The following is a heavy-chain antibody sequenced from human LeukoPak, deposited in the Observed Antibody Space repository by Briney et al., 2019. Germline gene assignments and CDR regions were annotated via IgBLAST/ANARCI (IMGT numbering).Heavy chain of an antibody. D-gene: IGHD6-13*01. CDR1: GFTFSSYS. Sequence: GGSLRLSCAASGFTFSSYSMNWVRQAPGKGLEWASSISSSSSHIYYADSVKGRFTISRDNAKNSLYLQMNSLRAEDTAVYYCARGDSSSWYLWGQGTLVTVSS. V-gene: IGHV3-21*01. CDR2: ISSSSSHI. CDR3: ARGDSSSWYL. J-gene: IGHJ4*02.